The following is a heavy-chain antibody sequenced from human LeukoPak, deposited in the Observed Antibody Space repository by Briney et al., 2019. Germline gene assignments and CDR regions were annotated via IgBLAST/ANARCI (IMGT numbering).Heavy chain of an antibody. D-gene: IGHD6-13*01. Sequence: GGSLRLSCAASGFTFSSYWMSWVRQAPGKGLEWVANIKEDGNEKYYVDSVRGRFTISRDNAKNSLYLQMNSLRADDTAVYYCARDSLAAAFFDYWGQGTLVTVSS. CDR2: IKEDGNEK. CDR1: GFTFSSYW. CDR3: ARDSLAAAFFDY. V-gene: IGHV3-7*01. J-gene: IGHJ4*02.